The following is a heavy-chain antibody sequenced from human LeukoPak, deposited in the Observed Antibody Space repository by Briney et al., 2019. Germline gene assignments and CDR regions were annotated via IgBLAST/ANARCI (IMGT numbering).Heavy chain of an antibody. D-gene: IGHD5-18*01. CDR3: ARQGVYVDTAMVSDY. Sequence: GESLKISFKGSGYSFTSYWIGWVRQMPGKGLEWMGIIYPGDSDTRYSPSFQGQVTISADKSISTAYLQWSSLKASDTAMYYCARQGVYVDTAMVSDYWGQGTLVTVSS. CDR2: IYPGDSDT. CDR1: GYSFTSYW. V-gene: IGHV5-51*01. J-gene: IGHJ4*02.